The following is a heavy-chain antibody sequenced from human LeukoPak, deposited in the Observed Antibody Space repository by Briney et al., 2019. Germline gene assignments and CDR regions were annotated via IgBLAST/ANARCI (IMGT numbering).Heavy chain of an antibody. CDR3: ARAGDSLRYFDWLSLPFDY. CDR1: GYTFTSYG. CDR2: ISAYNGNT. J-gene: IGHJ4*02. V-gene: IGHV1-18*01. Sequence: ASVTVSCKASGYTFTSYGISWVRQAPGQGLEWMGWISAYNGNTNYAQKLQGRVTMTTDTSTSTAYMELRSLRSDDTAVYYCARAGDSLRYFDWLSLPFDYWGQGTLVTVSS. D-gene: IGHD3-9*01.